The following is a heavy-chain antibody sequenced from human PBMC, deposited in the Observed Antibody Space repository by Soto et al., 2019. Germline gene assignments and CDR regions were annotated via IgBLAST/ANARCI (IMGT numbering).Heavy chain of an antibody. V-gene: IGHV1-69*12. J-gene: IGHJ6*02. CDR2: IIPIFGTA. CDR3: ARRERSGWSYYYYGMDV. CDR1: GGTFSSYA. Sequence: QVQLVQSGAEVKKPGSSVKVSCKASGGTFSSYAISWVRQAPEQGLEWMGGIIPIFGTANYAQKFQGRVTITADESTSTAYMELSSLRSEDTAVYYCARRERSGWSYYYYGMDVWGQGTTVTVSS. D-gene: IGHD6-19*01.